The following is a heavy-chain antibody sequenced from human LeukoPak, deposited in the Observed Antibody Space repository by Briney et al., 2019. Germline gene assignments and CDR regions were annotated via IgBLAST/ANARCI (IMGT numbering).Heavy chain of an antibody. CDR2: INPGGST. CDR1: GGTFSGYY. Sequence: SETLSLTCAVYGGTFSGYYWSWIRQPPGKGLEWIGEINPGGSTNYNPSLESRLTISVDPSKNQFSLKLSSVTAADTAIYYCAREDCSGGACTNFDYWGQGTLVTVSS. V-gene: IGHV4-34*01. D-gene: IGHD2-15*01. J-gene: IGHJ4*02. CDR3: AREDCSGGACTNFDY.